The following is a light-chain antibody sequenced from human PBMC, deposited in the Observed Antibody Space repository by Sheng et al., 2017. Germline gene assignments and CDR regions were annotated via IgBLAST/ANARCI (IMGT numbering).Light chain of an antibody. Sequence: QSALTQPASVSGSPGQSITISCTGTSSDVESDNLVSWYQQLSGRAPKYVIYEVSKRPSGVSNRFSGSKSGNTASLTISGLQAEDEAEYYCCSYGGNSLYVFGTGTKVTVL. CDR3: CSYGGNSLYV. CDR1: SSDVESDNL. CDR2: EVS. J-gene: IGLJ1*01. V-gene: IGLV2-23*02.